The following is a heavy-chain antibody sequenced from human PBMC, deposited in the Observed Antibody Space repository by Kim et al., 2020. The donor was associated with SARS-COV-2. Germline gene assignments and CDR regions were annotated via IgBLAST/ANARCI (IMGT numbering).Heavy chain of an antibody. CDR1: GGSISSSSYY. CDR2: IYYSGST. J-gene: IGHJ4*02. V-gene: IGHV4-39*07. Sequence: SETLSLTCTVSGGSISSSSYYWGWIRQPPGKGLEWIGSIYYSGSTYYNPSLKSRVTISVDTSKNQFSLKLSSVTAADTAVYYCARYRVYGSGSYYDYFDYWGQGTLVTVSS. D-gene: IGHD3-10*01. CDR3: ARYRVYGSGSYYDYFDY.